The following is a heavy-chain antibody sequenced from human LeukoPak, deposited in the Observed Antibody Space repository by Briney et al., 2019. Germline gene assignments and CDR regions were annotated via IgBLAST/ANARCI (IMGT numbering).Heavy chain of an antibody. V-gene: IGHV3-48*01. CDR3: ARSATRFSNGWYGQVDFDS. D-gene: IGHD6-19*01. CDR1: GFSFSTYG. J-gene: IGHJ4*02. Sequence: GGSLRLSCAASGFSFSTYGMSWVRQAPGKGLEWISYIGSSSSATYYADSVKGRFTISRDNVNNSLYLDMDSLRVDDTAVYYCARSATRFSNGWYGQVDFDSWGQGSLVIVSS. CDR2: IGSSSSAT.